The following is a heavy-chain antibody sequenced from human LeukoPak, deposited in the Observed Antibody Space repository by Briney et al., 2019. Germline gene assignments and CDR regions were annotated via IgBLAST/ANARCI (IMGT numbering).Heavy chain of an antibody. D-gene: IGHD2-15*01. Sequence: PGGSLRLSCAASGFTFSSYAMHWVRQAPGKGLEWVTVISYDGINKYYADSVKGRFTISRDNSKNTLYLQMNSLRAEDTAVYYCARDELRCSGGTCYSHFDYWGQGTLVTVSS. CDR2: ISYDGINK. CDR1: GFTFSSYA. CDR3: ARDELRCSGGTCYSHFDY. V-gene: IGHV3-30-3*01. J-gene: IGHJ4*02.